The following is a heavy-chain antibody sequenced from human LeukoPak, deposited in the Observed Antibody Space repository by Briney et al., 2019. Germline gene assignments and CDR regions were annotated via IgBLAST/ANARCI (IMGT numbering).Heavy chain of an antibody. CDR3: AKDRYEKMVALTGYFDY. V-gene: IGHV3-9*01. J-gene: IGHJ4*02. D-gene: IGHD2-15*01. CDR1: GFTFDDYA. Sequence: PGGSLRLSCAASGFTFDDYAMHWVRQAPGKGLEWVSGISWNSGSIGYADSVKGRFTISRDNAKNSLYLQMNSLGAEDTALYYCAKDRYEKMVALTGYFDYWGQGTLVTVSS. CDR2: ISWNSGSI.